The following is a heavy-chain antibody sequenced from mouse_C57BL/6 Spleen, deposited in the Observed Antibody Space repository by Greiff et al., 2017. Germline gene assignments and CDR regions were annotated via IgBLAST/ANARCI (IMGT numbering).Heavy chain of an antibody. J-gene: IGHJ3*01. Sequence: QVQLKQSGAELMKPGASVKLSCKASGYTFTGYWIEWVKQRPGHGLEWIGVILPGSGSTNYNEKFKGKATLTADTSSNSAYMQLSSLTTEDSAIYYGARNDYDDVSFAYWGQGTLVTVSA. D-gene: IGHD2-4*01. V-gene: IGHV1-9*01. CDR2: ILPGSGST. CDR1: GYTFTGYW. CDR3: ARNDYDDVSFAY.